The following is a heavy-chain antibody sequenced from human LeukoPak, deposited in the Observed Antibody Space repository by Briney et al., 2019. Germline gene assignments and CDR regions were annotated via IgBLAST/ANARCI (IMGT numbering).Heavy chain of an antibody. Sequence: ESGPTLVKPTQTLTLTCTFSGFSLSTSGVGVGWIRQPPGKALEWLALIYWNDDKRYSPSLKSRLTITKDTSKNQVVLTMTNMDPVDTATYYCAHRPPDYDFWSGYYTRQYYFDYWGQGTLVTVSS. CDR1: GFSLSTSGVG. J-gene: IGHJ4*02. CDR3: AHRPPDYDFWSGYYTRQYYFDY. V-gene: IGHV2-5*01. D-gene: IGHD3-3*01. CDR2: IYWNDDK.